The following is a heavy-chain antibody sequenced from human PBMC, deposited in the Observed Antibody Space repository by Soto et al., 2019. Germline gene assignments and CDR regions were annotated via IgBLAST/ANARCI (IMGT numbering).Heavy chain of an antibody. CDR2: IYHSRSP. CDR1: VGSITSGGYS. D-gene: IGHD1-26*01. Sequence: TLSLTCAVSVGSITSGGYSWSWIRQPPAKGLEWIGYIYHSRSPSYNPSLKSRVTISVDGSKNQFSLKLSYVTAYDTAVYYCAKASRERLDFCGQGTLVTVSS. CDR3: AKASRERLDF. V-gene: IGHV4-30-2*01. J-gene: IGHJ4*02.